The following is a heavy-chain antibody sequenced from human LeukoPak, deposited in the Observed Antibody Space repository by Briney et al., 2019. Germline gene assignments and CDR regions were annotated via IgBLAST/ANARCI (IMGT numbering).Heavy chain of an antibody. CDR3: AKGPVSGSRSPLDY. J-gene: IGHJ4*02. Sequence: PGGSLRLSCAASGFTFFSYGMHWVRQAPGKGLEWVAGISYDGSNKYYVDSVKGRFTISRDNSKNTLYLEMISLRIEDTAVYYCAKGPVSGSRSPLDYWGQGTLVTVSP. D-gene: IGHD1-26*01. V-gene: IGHV3-30*18. CDR2: ISYDGSNK. CDR1: GFTFFSYG.